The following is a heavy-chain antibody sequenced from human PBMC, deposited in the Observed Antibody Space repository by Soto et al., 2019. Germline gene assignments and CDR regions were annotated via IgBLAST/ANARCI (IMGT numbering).Heavy chain of an antibody. CDR2: IYHSGST. D-gene: IGHD4-17*01. CDR1: GGSISSGGYS. V-gene: IGHV4-30-2*01. J-gene: IGHJ6*02. Sequence: QLQLQESGSGLVKPSQTLSLTCAVSGGSISSGGYSWGWIRQPPGKGLEWIGYIYHSGSTYYNPSLKSRVTISVDRSKNQFSLKLSSVTAADTAVYYCARLDYGEDYGMDVWGQGTTVTVSS. CDR3: ARLDYGEDYGMDV.